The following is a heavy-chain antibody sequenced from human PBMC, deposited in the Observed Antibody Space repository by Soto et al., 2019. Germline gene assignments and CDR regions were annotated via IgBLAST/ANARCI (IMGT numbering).Heavy chain of an antibody. CDR2: ISAHNGNT. Sequence: QVHLVQSGAEVKKPGASVKVSCKGSGYTFTSYGITWVRQAPGQGLEWMGWISAHNGNTDYAQKLQGRVTVTRDTSTSAAYMERGSPRSAETAVYYWARGGDGDYWGQGALVTVSS. CDR3: ARGGDGDY. D-gene: IGHD3-16*01. V-gene: IGHV1-18*01. J-gene: IGHJ4*02. CDR1: GYTFTSYG.